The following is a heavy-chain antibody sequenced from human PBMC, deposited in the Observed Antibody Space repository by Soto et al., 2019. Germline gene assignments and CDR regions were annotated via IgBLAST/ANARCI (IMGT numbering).Heavy chain of an antibody. D-gene: IGHD6-19*01. Sequence: ASVKVSCKASGHTFTSYGISWVRQAPGQGLEWMGWISAYNGNTNYAQKLQGRVTMTTDTPTSTAYMELRSLRSDDTAVYYCATGYSSGWYEAFDIWGQGTMGTVSS. CDR1: GHTFTSYG. J-gene: IGHJ3*02. CDR3: ATGYSSGWYEAFDI. V-gene: IGHV1-18*01. CDR2: ISAYNGNT.